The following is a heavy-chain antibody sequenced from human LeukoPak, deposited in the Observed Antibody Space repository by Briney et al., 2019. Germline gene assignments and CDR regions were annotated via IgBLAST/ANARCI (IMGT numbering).Heavy chain of an antibody. D-gene: IGHD2-21*01. CDR2: ISNSGSSI. J-gene: IGHJ4*02. CDR1: GFTFSDSY. CDR3: AKCRNLFRGDPVDY. Sequence: GGSLRLSCAASGFTFSDSYMTWIRQAPGKGLEWVSYISNSGSSIYYADSVKGRFTTSRDNAKSSLYLQMNSLRAEDTAVYYCAKCRNLFRGDPVDYWGQGTLVTVSS. V-gene: IGHV3-11*04.